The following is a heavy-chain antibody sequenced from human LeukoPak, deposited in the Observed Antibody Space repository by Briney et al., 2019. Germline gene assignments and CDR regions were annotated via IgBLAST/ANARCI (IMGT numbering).Heavy chain of an antibody. CDR2: IRYDGSNK. CDR1: GFTFSSYG. J-gene: IGHJ4*02. V-gene: IGHV3-30*02. Sequence: PGGSLRLSCAASGFTFSSYGMHWVRQAPGKGLEWVAFIRYDGSNKYYADSVKGRFTISRDNSKNTLYLQMNSLRAEDTVVYYWAKSRHMVRGVTPFDYWGQGTLVTVSS. D-gene: IGHD3-10*01. CDR3: AKSRHMVRGVTPFDY.